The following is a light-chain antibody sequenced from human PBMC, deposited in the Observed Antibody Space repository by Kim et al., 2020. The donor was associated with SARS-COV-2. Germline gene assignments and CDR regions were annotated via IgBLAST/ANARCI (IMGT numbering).Light chain of an antibody. CDR2: KDI. Sequence: PGQTARITCSGDALPTQYAYWYQQKPGQAPVLVIYKDIERPSGIPERFSGPSSGTTVTLTISGVQAEDEADYYCQSADSSDTYLWVFGGGTQLTVL. V-gene: IGLV3-25*03. CDR3: QSADSSDTYLWV. CDR1: ALPTQY. J-gene: IGLJ3*02.